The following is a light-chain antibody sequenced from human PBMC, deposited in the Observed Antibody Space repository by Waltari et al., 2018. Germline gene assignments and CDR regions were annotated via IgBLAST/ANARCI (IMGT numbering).Light chain of an antibody. CDR3: HSRDASGVGGS. CDR2: DKN. J-gene: IGLJ2*01. CDR1: SLRSYY. Sequence: SSELTQDPAVSVAMGQTVRITCQGDSLRSYYASWYQQRPGQAPRLVMYDKNNRPSGVPDRFSGSSSYNTASLTITGAQAEDEASYYCHSRDASGVGGSFGGGTKLTVL. V-gene: IGLV3-19*01.